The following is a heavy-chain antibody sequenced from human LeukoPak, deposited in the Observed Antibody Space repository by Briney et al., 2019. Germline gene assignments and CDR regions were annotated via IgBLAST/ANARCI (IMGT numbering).Heavy chain of an antibody. V-gene: IGHV3-30*07. D-gene: IGHD1-26*01. Sequence: SVKGRFTISRDNSKNTLYLQMNSLRAEDTAVYYCARGIVGATGSYYFDYWGQGTLVTVSS. CDR3: ARGIVGATGSYYFDY. J-gene: IGHJ4*02.